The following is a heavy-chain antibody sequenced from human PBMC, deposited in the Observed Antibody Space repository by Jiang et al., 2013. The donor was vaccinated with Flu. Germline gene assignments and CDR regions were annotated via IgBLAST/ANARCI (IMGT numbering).Heavy chain of an antibody. Sequence: GAEVKKPGASVKVSCKASRYTFTNSYIHWVRQAPGHGLEWMGWININSGATKYAQRFQGRVTLTRDTSISTAYMDLTGLKSDDAAVYYCARVIMTTSGLDPWGQGTLVTVSS. D-gene: IGHD3-10*01. CDR2: ININSGAT. CDR1: RYTFTNSY. V-gene: IGHV1-2*02. CDR3: ARVIMTTSGLDP. J-gene: IGHJ5*02.